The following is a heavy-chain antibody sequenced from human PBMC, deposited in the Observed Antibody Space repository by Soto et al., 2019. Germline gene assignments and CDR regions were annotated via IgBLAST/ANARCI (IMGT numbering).Heavy chain of an antibody. CDR2: ITWDGGIT. V-gene: IGHV3-43*01. J-gene: IGHJ4*02. D-gene: IGHD1-1*01. CDR3: AKDGPGTAYFLFDS. CDR1: GFTFDDYT. Sequence: DVQLVESGGVAVQPGGSLRLSCAASGFTFDDYTMHWVRQAPGKSLEWVSRITWDGGITYYADSVKGRFTISRDNSKYSLHLQMNSLRTEDTALYYCAKDGPGTAYFLFDSWGQGTLVTVSS.